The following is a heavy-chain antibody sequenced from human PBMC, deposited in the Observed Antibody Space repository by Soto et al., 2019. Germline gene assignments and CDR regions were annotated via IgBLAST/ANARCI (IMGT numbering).Heavy chain of an antibody. V-gene: IGHV1-2*02. CDR1: GYMFTDYY. J-gene: IGHJ4*02. CDR3: SRGYCTGGRCCEGHDY. D-gene: IGHD2-15*01. CDR2: INPNSGDT. Sequence: ASVKVSCKASGYMFTDYYIHWVRQAPGQGLEWMGWINPNSGDTNYAQRFQGRVTMTRDTYISTAYMHLSRLRSDDTAVYYCSRGYCTGGRCCEGHDYWGQGTLVTVSS.